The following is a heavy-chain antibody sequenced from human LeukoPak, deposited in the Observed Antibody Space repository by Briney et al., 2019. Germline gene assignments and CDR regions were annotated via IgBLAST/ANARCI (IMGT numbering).Heavy chain of an antibody. CDR1: GFNFNRYA. CDR2: IRYDGSEK. D-gene: IGHD5-18*01. Sequence: GGSLRLSCAASGFNFNRYAMHWVRQAPGRGLEWVTFIRYDGSEKYYVDSVKGRFTISRDNFKSSLYLQMSSLGEEDTARYYCAKAYSTYSFGYPDAFDLWGQGTMVIVSS. CDR3: AKAYSTYSFGYPDAFDL. V-gene: IGHV3-30*02. J-gene: IGHJ3*01.